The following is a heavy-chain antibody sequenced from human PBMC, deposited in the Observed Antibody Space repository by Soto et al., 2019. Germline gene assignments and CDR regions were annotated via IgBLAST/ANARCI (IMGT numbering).Heavy chain of an antibody. J-gene: IGHJ4*02. CDR3: AKEMRPYYDFWSFDY. CDR2: ISYDGSNK. V-gene: IGHV3-30*18. CDR1: GFTFSSYG. D-gene: IGHD3-3*01. Sequence: GGSLRLSCAASGFTFSSYGMHWVRQAPGKGLEWVAVISYDGSNKYYADSVKGRFTISRDNSKNTLYLQMNSLRAEDTAVYYCAKEMRPYYDFWSFDYWGQGTLVTVSS.